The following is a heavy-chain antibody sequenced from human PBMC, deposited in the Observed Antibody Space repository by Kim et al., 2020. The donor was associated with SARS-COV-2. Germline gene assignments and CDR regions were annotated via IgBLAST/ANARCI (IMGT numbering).Heavy chain of an antibody. CDR3: ARVGGGATGFDY. J-gene: IGHJ4*02. Sequence: GGSLRLSCAASGFTFSSYSMNWVRQAPGKGLEWVSFISSSSSYIYYADSVKGRFTISRDNAKNSLYLQMNSLRAEDTAVYYCARVGGGATGFDYWGQGTLVTVSS. D-gene: IGHD3-16*01. CDR2: ISSSSSYI. CDR1: GFTFSSYS. V-gene: IGHV3-21*01.